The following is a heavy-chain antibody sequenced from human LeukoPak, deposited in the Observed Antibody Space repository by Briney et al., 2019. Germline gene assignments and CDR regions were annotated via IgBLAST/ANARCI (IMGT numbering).Heavy chain of an antibody. CDR3: ARDEDWVQDY. CDR2: INQDGGEI. CDR1: GFTFNTYR. Sequence: GGSLRLSCAASGFTFNTYRMTWVRHAPGKGLEWVANINQDGGEIYYVDSVEGRFTISRDNAKNSLYLQMNSLRADDTAVYYSARDEDWVQDYWGQGTLVTVSS. V-gene: IGHV3-7*01. D-gene: IGHD3-9*01. J-gene: IGHJ4*02.